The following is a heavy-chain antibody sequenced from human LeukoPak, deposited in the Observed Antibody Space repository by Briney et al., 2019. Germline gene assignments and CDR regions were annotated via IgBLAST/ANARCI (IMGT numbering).Heavy chain of an antibody. D-gene: IGHD3-10*01. J-gene: IGHJ3*02. CDR1: GYTFTDYY. CDR2: INANSGGT. CDR3: ARSYGSGRRDAFDI. V-gene: IGHV1-2*02. Sequence: SVRVSCRASGYTFTDYYIRWVRQAPGQGLQWMGYINANSGGTNSEHKSQGRVTMTRDTYLSTAYMELTRLRSDDTAVYYCARSYGSGRRDAFDIWGQGTMVTVSS.